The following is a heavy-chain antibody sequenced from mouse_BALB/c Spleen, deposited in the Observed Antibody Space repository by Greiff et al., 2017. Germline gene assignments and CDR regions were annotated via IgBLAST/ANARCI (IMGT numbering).Heavy chain of an antibody. D-gene: IGHD2-14*01. V-gene: IGHV5-6-3*01. Sequence: EVQLVESGGGLVQPGGSLKLSCAASGFTFSSYGMSWVRQTPDKRLELVATINSNGGSTYYPDSVKGRFTISRDNAKNTLYLQMSSLKSEDTAMYYCARDEARRGGFAYWGQGTLVTVSA. CDR1: GFTFSSYG. J-gene: IGHJ3*01. CDR3: ARDEARRGGFAY. CDR2: INSNGGST.